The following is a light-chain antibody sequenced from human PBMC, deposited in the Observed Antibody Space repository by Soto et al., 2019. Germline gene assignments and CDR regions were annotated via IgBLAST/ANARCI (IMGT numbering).Light chain of an antibody. V-gene: IGKV3-20*01. Sequence: DIVLTQSPGTLSLSPGERATLSCRASQSVNSAYLAWYQQKPGQAPRLLIYGASTKATGIPDRFSGSGSETYFTLTISSLEPEDLAVYYCQQYGNSPPWTFGQGTNVEIK. CDR3: QQYGNSPPWT. CDR2: GAS. J-gene: IGKJ1*01. CDR1: QSVNSAY.